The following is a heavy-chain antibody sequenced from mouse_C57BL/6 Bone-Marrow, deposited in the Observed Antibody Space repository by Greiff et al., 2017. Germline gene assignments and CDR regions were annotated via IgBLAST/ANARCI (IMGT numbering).Heavy chain of an antibody. CDR1: GFTFSDYY. CDR2: ISNGGGST. J-gene: IGHJ4*01. D-gene: IGHD2-4*01. V-gene: IGHV5-12*01. Sequence: EVNVVESGGGLVQPGGSLKLSCAASGFTFSDYYMYWVRQTPEKRLEWVAYISNGGGSTYYPDTVKGRFTISRDNAKNTLYLQMSRLKSEDTAMYYCAREEDYDRYYYAMDYWGQGTSVTVSS. CDR3: AREEDYDRYYYAMDY.